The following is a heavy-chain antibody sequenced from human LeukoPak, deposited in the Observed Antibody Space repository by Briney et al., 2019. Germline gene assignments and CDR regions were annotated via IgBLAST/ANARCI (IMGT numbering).Heavy chain of an antibody. CDR1: GGSINSSSYY. V-gene: IGHV4-39*02. J-gene: IGHJ4*02. D-gene: IGHD6-19*01. CDR3: ARDQPSSGWYWGNFDY. CDR2: IYYSGST. Sequence: SETLSLTCTVSGGSINSSSYYWGWIRQPPGKGLEWIGSIYYSGSTYYNPSLKSRVTISVDTSKNQFSLKLSSVTAADTAVYYCARDQPSSGWYWGNFDYWGQGTLVTVSS.